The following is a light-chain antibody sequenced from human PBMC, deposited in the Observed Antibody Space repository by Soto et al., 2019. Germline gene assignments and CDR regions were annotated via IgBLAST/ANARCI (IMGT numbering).Light chain of an antibody. CDR3: SSYGGSNNLV. CDR1: SSDVGGYKF. CDR2: EVI. J-gene: IGLJ2*01. V-gene: IGLV2-8*01. Sequence: QSVLTQPPSASGSPGQSVTISCTGTSSDVGGYKFVSWYQQHPGKAPKLIIYEVIKRPSGVPDRFSGSKSGNTASLTVSGLQAEDEGDYYCSSYGGSNNLVFGGGTKL.